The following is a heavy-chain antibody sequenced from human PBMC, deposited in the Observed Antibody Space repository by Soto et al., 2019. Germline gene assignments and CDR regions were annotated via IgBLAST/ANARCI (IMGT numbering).Heavy chain of an antibody. CDR1: GGSISSSSYY. J-gene: IGHJ4*02. CDR3: ARHVTVTGSYYFDY. CDR2: IYYSGST. Sequence: SETLSLTCTVSGGSISSSSYYWGWIRQPPGKGLEWIGSIYYSGSTYYNPSLKSRVTISVDTSKNQFSLKLSSVTAADTAVYYCARHVTVTGSYYFDYWGQGTLVTVS. V-gene: IGHV4-39*01. D-gene: IGHD4-17*01.